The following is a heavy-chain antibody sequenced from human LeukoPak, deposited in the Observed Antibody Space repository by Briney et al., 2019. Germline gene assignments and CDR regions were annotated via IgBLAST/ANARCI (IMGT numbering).Heavy chain of an antibody. CDR3: AREGVGATGSYS. Sequence: SQTLSLTCTVSGGSISSGGYYWSWIRQHPGKGLEWIGYIYYSGSTYYNPSLKSRVIISVDTSQTQFSLKLSSVTAADTAVYYCAREGVGATGSYSWGQGTPVTVSS. V-gene: IGHV4-31*03. J-gene: IGHJ4*02. D-gene: IGHD1-26*01. CDR2: IYYSGST. CDR1: GGSISSGGYY.